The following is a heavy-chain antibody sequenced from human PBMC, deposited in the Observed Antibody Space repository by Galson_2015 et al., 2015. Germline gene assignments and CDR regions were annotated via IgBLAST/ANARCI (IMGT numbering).Heavy chain of an antibody. CDR1: GDSVSSNSAA. J-gene: IGHJ6*02. V-gene: IGHV6-1*01. CDR2: TYYRSKWYN. CDR3: AREFYGMDV. Sequence: CAISGDSVSSNSAAWNWIGQSPSSGLEWLGRTYYRSKWYNDYAVSVKSRITINPDTSKNQFSLLLNSVTPEDTAVYYCAREFYGMDVWGQGTTVTVSS.